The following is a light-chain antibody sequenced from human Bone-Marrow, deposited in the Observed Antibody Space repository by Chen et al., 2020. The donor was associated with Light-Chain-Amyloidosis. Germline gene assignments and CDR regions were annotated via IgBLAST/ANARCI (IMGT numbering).Light chain of an antibody. Sequence: SYVLPQPSSVSVAPAQTATIACGGNNIGSTRVHWYQQTPGQAPLLVVYDDRDRPSGIPGRLSGSNSGNTATLTISRVEAGDEADYYCQVWDRSSDRPVFGGGTKLTVL. CDR3: QVWDRSSDRPV. CDR1: NIGSTR. CDR2: DDR. V-gene: IGLV3-21*02. J-gene: IGLJ3*02.